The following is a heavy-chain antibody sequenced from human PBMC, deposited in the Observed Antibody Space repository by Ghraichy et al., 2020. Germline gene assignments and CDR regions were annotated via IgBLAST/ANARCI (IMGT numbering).Heavy chain of an antibody. CDR1: GFTFSDHY. CDR3: ARHSGCSGGVCYSPFDI. CDR2: TRDKAHSYTT. D-gene: IGHD2-15*01. J-gene: IGHJ3*02. V-gene: IGHV3-72*01. Sequence: GESLNISCAASGFTFSDHYMDWVRQAPGKGLEWVARTRDKAHSYTTEYAASVKGRFTISRDDSKNSLYLQMNSLKTEDTAVYYCARHSGCSGGVCYSPFDIWGQGTMVTVSS.